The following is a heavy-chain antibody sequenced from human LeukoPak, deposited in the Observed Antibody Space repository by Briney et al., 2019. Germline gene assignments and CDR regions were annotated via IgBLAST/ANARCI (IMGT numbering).Heavy chain of an antibody. Sequence: SVKVSCKASGYTFTSYYMHWVRQAPGQGLEWMGGIIPIFGTANYAQKFQARVTITADESTSTAYMELSSLRSEDTAVYYCARVHTPKSDYSPRYYYYYMDVWGKGTTVTVSS. CDR3: ARVHTPKSDYSPRYYYYYMDV. CDR2: IIPIFGTA. D-gene: IGHD4-11*01. V-gene: IGHV1-69*13. CDR1: GYTFTSYY. J-gene: IGHJ6*03.